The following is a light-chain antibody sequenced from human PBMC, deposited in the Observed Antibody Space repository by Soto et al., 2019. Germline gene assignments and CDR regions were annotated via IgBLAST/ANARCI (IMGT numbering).Light chain of an antibody. CDR2: TAA. V-gene: IGKV1-39*01. Sequence: DIQMTQSPSSLSASIGDRVIITCRASQSINYYLNWYQQQPGKAPKLLVSTAASLRSGVPSRFSDSNTGTDFALTISCRQPEDFAACYGQQTFTTPYNVGQGTKV. J-gene: IGKJ2*01. CDR1: QSINYY. CDR3: QQTFTTPYN.